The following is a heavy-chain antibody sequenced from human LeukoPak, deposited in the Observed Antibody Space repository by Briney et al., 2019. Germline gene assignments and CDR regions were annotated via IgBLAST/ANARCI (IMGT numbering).Heavy chain of an antibody. CDR1: GFTFNNAW. D-gene: IGHD3-22*01. V-gene: IGHV3-15*01. CDR2: IKSKSDDGTT. CDR3: TTRWWGDSSDYQDY. J-gene: IGHJ4*02. Sequence: SGGSLRLSCAASGFTFNNAWMSWVRQAPGKGLEWVGRIKSKSDDGTTDYAAPVKGRFTISRDDSKNTLYLQMNSLKTEDTAVYYCTTRWWGDSSDYQDYWGQGTLVTVPS.